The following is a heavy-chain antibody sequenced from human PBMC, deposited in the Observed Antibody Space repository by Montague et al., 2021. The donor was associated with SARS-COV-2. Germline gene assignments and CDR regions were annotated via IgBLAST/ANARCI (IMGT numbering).Heavy chain of an antibody. Sequence: SETLSLTCTVPGGSISSYYWNWIRQPPGKGLEWIGYIYYSGRTXXXPSXXXRVTISVDTSKNQFSLKLSSVTAADTAVYYCARGGGSGYRYYFDYWGQGSLVTVSS. D-gene: IGHD3-22*01. V-gene: IGHV4-59*01. CDR3: ARGGGSGYRYYFDY. CDR1: GGSISSYY. CDR2: IYYSGRT. J-gene: IGHJ4*02.